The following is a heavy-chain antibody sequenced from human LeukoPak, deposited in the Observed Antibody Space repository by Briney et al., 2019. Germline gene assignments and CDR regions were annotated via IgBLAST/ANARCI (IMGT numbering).Heavy chain of an antibody. J-gene: IGHJ6*03. V-gene: IGHV3-7*01. D-gene: IGHD6-13*01. CDR2: IKQDGSEK. CDR3: ASRYSSSWYCYYYYMDV. CDR1: GFTFSSYW. Sequence: GGSLRLSCAASGFTFSSYWMSWVRQAPGKGLEWVANIKQDGSEKYVDSVKGRFTISRDNAKNSLYLQMNSLRAEDTAVYYCASRYSSSWYCYYYYMDVWGKGTTVTVSS.